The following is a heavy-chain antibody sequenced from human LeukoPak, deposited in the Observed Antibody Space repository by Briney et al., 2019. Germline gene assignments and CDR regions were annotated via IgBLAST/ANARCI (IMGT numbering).Heavy chain of an antibody. CDR3: AAGNYGDYVGMDV. J-gene: IGHJ6*02. Sequence: SETLSLTCTVSGGSICSSRYYWGWIRQPPGKGLEWIGSISYSGSTYYNPSLKSRVTISVDTSKNQFSLKLSSVTAADTAVYYCAAGNYGDYVGMDVWGQGTTVTVSS. V-gene: IGHV4-39*07. CDR2: ISYSGST. D-gene: IGHD4-17*01. CDR1: GGSICSSRYY.